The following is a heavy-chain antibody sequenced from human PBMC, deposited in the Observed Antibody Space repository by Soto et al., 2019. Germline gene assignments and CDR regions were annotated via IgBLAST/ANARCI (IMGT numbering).Heavy chain of an antibody. V-gene: IGHV3-23*01. CDR3: AKDYALDPRPRRYDFTGPMYN. CDR1: GFTFSSYA. D-gene: IGHD3-3*01. CDR2: ISGSGGST. Sequence: PGGSLRLSCAASGFTFSSYAMSWVRQAPGKGLEWVSAISGSGGSTYYADSVKGRFTISRDNSKNTLYLQMNSLRAEDTAVYYCAKDYALDPRPRRYDFTGPMYNWGQGTLVTVSS. J-gene: IGHJ4*02.